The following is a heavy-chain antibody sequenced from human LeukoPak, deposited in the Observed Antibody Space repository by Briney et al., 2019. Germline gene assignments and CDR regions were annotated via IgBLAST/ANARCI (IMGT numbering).Heavy chain of an antibody. D-gene: IGHD5-18*01. CDR1: GYTFTSYD. CDR2: MNPNSGNT. Sequence: ASVEVSCKASGYTFTSYDINWVRQATGQGLEWMGWMNPNSGNTGYAEKFQGRVTMTRNISIRTAYMELSTLRSDDTAVYYCARGRGYSYGYADYWGQGTLVNVSS. J-gene: IGHJ4*02. CDR3: ARGRGYSYGYADY. V-gene: IGHV1-8*01.